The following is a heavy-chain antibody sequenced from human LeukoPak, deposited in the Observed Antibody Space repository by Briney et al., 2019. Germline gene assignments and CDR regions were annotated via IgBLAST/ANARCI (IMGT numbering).Heavy chain of an antibody. D-gene: IGHD3-22*01. J-gene: IGHJ4*02. CDR3: ARDFFHSSDSRPFDY. V-gene: IGHV3-21*01. Sequence: GGSLRLSCAASGFTFGAYTINWVRQAPGKGLEWVSCIFSRSESILYAGSVKGRFAISRDSAKNSLYLQMDSLRVEDTAVYYCARDFFHSSDSRPFDYWGQGTLVTVSS. CDR2: IFSRSESI. CDR1: GFTFGAYT.